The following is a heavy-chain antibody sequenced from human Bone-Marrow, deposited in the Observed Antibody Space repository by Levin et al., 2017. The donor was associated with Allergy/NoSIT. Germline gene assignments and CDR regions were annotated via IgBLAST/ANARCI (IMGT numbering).Heavy chain of an antibody. J-gene: IGHJ4*02. V-gene: IGHV4-30-4*01. Sequence: LSQTLSLTCTVSGGSMSSGDYYWHWIRQPPGKGLEWIGYIYHTGSTIYSPSLKSRITISVDTSKDQFSLRLDSVTAADTAVYFCARGRQDISSWWNLDFWGQGTLVTVSS. CDR3: ARGRQDISSWWNLDF. CDR2: IYHTGST. CDR1: GGSMSSGDYY. D-gene: IGHD2-15*01.